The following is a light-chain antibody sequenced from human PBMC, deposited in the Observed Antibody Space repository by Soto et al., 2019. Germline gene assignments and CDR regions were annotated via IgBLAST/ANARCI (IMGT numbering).Light chain of an antibody. CDR1: QSISNN. CDR3: QQYNNWWT. V-gene: IGKV3-15*01. Sequence: EIVMTQSPATLSVSPGERATLSCRASQSISNNLAWYHQRPGQAPRLLIYGASTRATAIPARFSGSGSGTEFALTISSLQSEDFAVYYCQQYNNWWTFGQGTRVEMK. CDR2: GAS. J-gene: IGKJ1*01.